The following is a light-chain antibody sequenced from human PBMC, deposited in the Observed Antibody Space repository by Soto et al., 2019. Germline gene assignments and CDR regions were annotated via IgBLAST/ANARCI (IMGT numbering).Light chain of an antibody. Sequence: QSALTQPASMSGSPGQSITISCTGTSGDIGSYDYVSWYQQPPGKAPKLILYEVNKRPSGVPDRFSGSKSGNTASLTVSGLQTEDEADYYCNSYAGSNSFVFGTGTKVTVL. CDR1: SGDIGSYDY. CDR2: EVN. CDR3: NSYAGSNSFV. V-gene: IGLV2-8*01. J-gene: IGLJ1*01.